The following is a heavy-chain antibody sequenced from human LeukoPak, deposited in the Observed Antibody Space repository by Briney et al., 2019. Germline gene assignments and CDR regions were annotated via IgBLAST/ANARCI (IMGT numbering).Heavy chain of an antibody. J-gene: IGHJ4*02. Sequence: GGSLRLSCAAPGFTFSSYWMSWVRQAPGKGLEWVANIKQDGSEKYYVDSVKGRFTISRDNAKNSLYLQMNSLRAEDTAVYYCARGSGYSYGRDYWGQGTLVTVSS. CDR1: GFTFSSYW. V-gene: IGHV3-7*01. CDR3: ARGSGYSYGRDY. D-gene: IGHD5-18*01. CDR2: IKQDGSEK.